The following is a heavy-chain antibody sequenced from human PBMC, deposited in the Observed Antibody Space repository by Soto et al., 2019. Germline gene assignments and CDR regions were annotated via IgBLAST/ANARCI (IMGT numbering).Heavy chain of an antibody. D-gene: IGHD6-13*01. V-gene: IGHV3-30-3*01. Sequence: GGSLRLSCAASGFTFSSYAMHWVRQAPGKGLEWVAVISYDGSNKYYADSVKGRFTISRDNSKNTLYLQMNSLRAEDTAVYYCNCLPAAGTLWYYYGMDVWGQGTTVTVSS. CDR1: GFTFSSYA. J-gene: IGHJ6*02. CDR2: ISYDGSNK. CDR3: NCLPAAGTLWYYYGMDV.